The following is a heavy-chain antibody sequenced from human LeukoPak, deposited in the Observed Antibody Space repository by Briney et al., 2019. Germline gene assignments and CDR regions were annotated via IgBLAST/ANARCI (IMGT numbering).Heavy chain of an antibody. V-gene: IGHV4-34*01. Sequence: SETLSLTCAVYGGSFSGYYWSWIRQPPGKGLEWIGEINHSGSTNYSPSLKSRVTISVDTSKNQFSLKLSSVTAADTAVYYCARVLERFLEWYTTTYNWFDPWGQGTLVTVSS. D-gene: IGHD3-3*01. CDR2: INHSGST. CDR1: GGSFSGYY. J-gene: IGHJ5*02. CDR3: ARVLERFLEWYTTTYNWFDP.